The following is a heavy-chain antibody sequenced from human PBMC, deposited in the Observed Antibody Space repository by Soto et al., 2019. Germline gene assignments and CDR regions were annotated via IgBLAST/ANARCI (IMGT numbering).Heavy chain of an antibody. CDR3: ARHSTNWNYN. D-gene: IGHD1-7*01. Sequence: GESLKISCKGSGYSFTSYWISWVRQMPGKGLEWMGRIDPSDSYTNYSPPFQGHVTISADKSISTAYLQWNSLKASDTAMYYCARHSTNWNYNWGQGTLVTVSS. J-gene: IGHJ4*02. V-gene: IGHV5-10-1*01. CDR1: GYSFTSYW. CDR2: IDPSDSYT.